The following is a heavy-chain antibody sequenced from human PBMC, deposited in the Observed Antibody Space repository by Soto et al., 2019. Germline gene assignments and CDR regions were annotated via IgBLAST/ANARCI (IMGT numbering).Heavy chain of an antibody. Sequence: GSLRLSCVASGFSLSSHAVSWVRQTPEKGLEWVSSISDSGATSSYADFVKGRFTVSRDNSRNTLYLQMDSLRVEDTAVYSRVQLTSFYG. D-gene: IGHD3-9*01. J-gene: IGHJ6*01. CDR1: GFSLSSHA. CDR2: ISDSGATS. V-gene: IGHV3-23*01. CDR3: VQLTSFYG.